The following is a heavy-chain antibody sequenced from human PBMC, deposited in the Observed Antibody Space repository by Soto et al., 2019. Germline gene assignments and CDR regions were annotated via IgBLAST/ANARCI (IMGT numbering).Heavy chain of an antibody. CDR1: GGSFSGYY. J-gene: IGHJ3*02. CDR2: INHSGST. CDR3: ARAPSMVRGAIIRPLAFDI. V-gene: IGHV4-34*01. D-gene: IGHD3-10*01. Sequence: PSETLSLTCAVYGGSFSGYYWSWIRQPPGKGLEWIGEINHSGSTNYNPSLKSRVTISVDTSKNQFSLKLSSVTAADTAVYYCARAPSMVRGAIIRPLAFDIWGQGTMVTVSS.